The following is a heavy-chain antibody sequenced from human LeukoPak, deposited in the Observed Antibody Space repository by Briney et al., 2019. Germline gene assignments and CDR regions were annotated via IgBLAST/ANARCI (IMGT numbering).Heavy chain of an antibody. CDR1: GFTFADYA. D-gene: IGHD3-3*01. J-gene: IGHJ4*02. V-gene: IGHV3-9*01. CDR2: ISWNSGSI. Sequence: GGSLRLSCAASGFTFADYAMHWVRQAPGEGLEWVSGISWNSGSIGYADSVKGRFTISRDNAKNSLYLLMNSLRAEDTALYYCAKDKRERIFGVLDYWGQGTLVTVSS. CDR3: AKDKRERIFGVLDY.